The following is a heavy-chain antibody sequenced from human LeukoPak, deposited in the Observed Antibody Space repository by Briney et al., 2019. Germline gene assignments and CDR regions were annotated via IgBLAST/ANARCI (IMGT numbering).Heavy chain of an antibody. CDR3: ATDMGVGAIAAVHFDY. D-gene: IGHD1-26*01. Sequence: ASVKVSCKASGGTFSSHAISWVRQAPGQGLEWMGWISAYNGNTNYAQKLQGRVTMTTDTSTSTAYMELSSLRSEDTAVYYCATDMGVGAIAAVHFDYWGQGTLVTVSS. CDR2: ISAYNGNT. J-gene: IGHJ4*02. V-gene: IGHV1-18*01. CDR1: GGTFSSHA.